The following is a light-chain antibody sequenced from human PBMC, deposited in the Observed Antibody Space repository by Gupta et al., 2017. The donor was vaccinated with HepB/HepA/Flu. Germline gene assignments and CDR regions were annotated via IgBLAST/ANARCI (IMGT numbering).Light chain of an antibody. Sequence: DIQVTQPPSSLSASAGDRITITCRASHGINNFLAWYQQKPGKVPKLLIYAASTLQSGVPARFSGSGSGTAFTLTISRLQSEDFATYYCQEYNCVAFSFGPGTKLDIK. J-gene: IGKJ3*01. CDR2: AAS. CDR3: QEYNCVAFS. V-gene: IGKV1-27*01. CDR1: HGINNF.